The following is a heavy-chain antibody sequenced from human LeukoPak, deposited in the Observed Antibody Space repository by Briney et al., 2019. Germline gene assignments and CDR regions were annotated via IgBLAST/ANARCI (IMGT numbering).Heavy chain of an antibody. Sequence: ASVKVSCKASGYTFTSYGISWVRQAPGQGLEWMGWISAYNGNTNYAQKLQGRVTMTTDTSTSTAYMELRSLRSDDTAVYYCARVITLLGYCSGGSCRGEDDYWGQGTLVTVSS. CDR1: GYTFTSYG. CDR3: ARVITLLGYCSGGSCRGEDDY. D-gene: IGHD2-15*01. J-gene: IGHJ4*02. V-gene: IGHV1-18*04. CDR2: ISAYNGNT.